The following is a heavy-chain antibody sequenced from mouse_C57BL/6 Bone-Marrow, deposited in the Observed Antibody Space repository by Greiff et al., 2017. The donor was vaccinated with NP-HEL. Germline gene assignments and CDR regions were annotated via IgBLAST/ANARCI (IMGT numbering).Heavy chain of an antibody. CDR1: GYTFTDYY. CDR3: ARGGKIDYDYDVGGYYFDY. D-gene: IGHD2-4*01. Sequence: EVQLQQSGPVLVKPGASVKMSCKASGYTFTDYYMNWVKQSPGKSLEWIGVINPYNGGTSYNQKFKGKATLTVDKSSSTAYMELNSLTSEDSAVYCCARGGKIDYDYDVGGYYFDYGGQGTTITVTS. J-gene: IGHJ2*01. V-gene: IGHV1-19*01. CDR2: INPYNGGT.